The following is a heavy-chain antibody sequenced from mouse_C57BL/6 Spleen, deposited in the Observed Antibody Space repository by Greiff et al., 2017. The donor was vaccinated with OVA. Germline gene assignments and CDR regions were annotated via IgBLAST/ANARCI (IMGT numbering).Heavy chain of an antibody. Sequence: EVKLMESGGDLVKPGGSLKLSCAASGFTFSSYGMSWVRQTPDKRLEWVATISSGGSYTYYPDSVKGRFTISRDNAKNTLYLQMSSLKSEDTAMYYCAREIYDGYYGGLDYWGQGTTLTVSS. CDR2: ISSGGSYT. D-gene: IGHD2-3*01. CDR1: GFTFSSYG. V-gene: IGHV5-6*01. CDR3: AREIYDGYYGGLDY. J-gene: IGHJ2*01.